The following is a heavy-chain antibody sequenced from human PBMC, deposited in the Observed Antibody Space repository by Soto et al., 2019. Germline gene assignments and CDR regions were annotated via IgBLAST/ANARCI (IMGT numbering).Heavy chain of an antibody. D-gene: IGHD6-6*01. CDR1: GASISSGGYY. CDR3: AGGGSSSGKVEDYYYGMDV. Sequence: SETLSLTCTVSGASISSGGYYWSWIRQHPGKGLEWIGYIYYSGSTYYNPSLKSRVTISVDTSKNQFSLKLSSVTAADTAVYYCAGGGSSSGKVEDYYYGMDVWGQGTTVTVSS. J-gene: IGHJ6*02. V-gene: IGHV4-31*03. CDR2: IYYSGST.